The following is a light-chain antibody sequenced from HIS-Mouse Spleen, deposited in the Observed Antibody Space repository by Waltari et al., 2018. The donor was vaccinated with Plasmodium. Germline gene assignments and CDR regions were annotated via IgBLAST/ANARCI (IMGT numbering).Light chain of an antibody. J-gene: IGLJ1*01. V-gene: IGLV2-14*01. CDR3: SSYTSSSTLDV. CDR2: EVS. Sequence: QSALTQPASVSGSPGQSITIPCTGTSSDVGGDRYFSGYQQHPGKAPKLMIYEVSNRPSGVSNRFSGSKSGNTASLTISGLQAEDEADYYCSSYTSSSTLDVFGTGTEVTVL. CDR1: SSDVGGDRY.